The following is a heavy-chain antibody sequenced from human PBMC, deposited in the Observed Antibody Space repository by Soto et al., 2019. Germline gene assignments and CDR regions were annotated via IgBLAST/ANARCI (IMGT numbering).Heavy chain of an antibody. Sequence: SETLSLTCTVSGGSISSGDYYWSWIRQPPGKGLEWIGYIYYSGSTYYNPSLKSRVTISVDTSKNQFSLKLSSVTAADTAVYYCARALPMIAAAGTAPYYFGYWGQGTPVTVSS. J-gene: IGHJ4*02. CDR2: IYYSGST. CDR1: GGSISSGDYY. CDR3: ARALPMIAAAGTAPYYFGY. D-gene: IGHD6-13*01. V-gene: IGHV4-30-4*01.